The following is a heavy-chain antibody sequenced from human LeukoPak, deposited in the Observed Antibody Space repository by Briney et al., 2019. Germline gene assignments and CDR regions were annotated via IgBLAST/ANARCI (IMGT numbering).Heavy chain of an antibody. CDR2: IYPGDSDT. CDR1: GYSFTSYW. V-gene: IGHV5-51*01. Sequence: PGESLKISCKGSGYSFTSYWIGWVRQMPGKGLEWMGIIYPGDSDTRYSPSFQGQVTISADKSISTAYLQWSSLKASDTAMYYCAVFRIAVAGGGPNGWFDPWGQGTLVTVSS. CDR3: AVFRIAVAGGGPNGWFDP. J-gene: IGHJ5*02. D-gene: IGHD6-19*01.